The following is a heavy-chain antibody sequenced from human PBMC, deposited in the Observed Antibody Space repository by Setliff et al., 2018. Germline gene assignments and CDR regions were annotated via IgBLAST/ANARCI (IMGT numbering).Heavy chain of an antibody. CDR1: GGSISSDY. Sequence: SETLSLTCTVSGGSISSDYWSWIRQPPGKGLEWIGYIYSSGSTKYNPSLKSRVTISVDTSKNQFSLKLNSVTAADTAIYYCARTYYYASVRSRYYYYYYYMDVWGKGTTVTV. CDR3: ARTYYYASVRSRYYYYYYYMDV. V-gene: IGHV4-4*08. D-gene: IGHD3-10*01. J-gene: IGHJ6*03. CDR2: IYSSGST.